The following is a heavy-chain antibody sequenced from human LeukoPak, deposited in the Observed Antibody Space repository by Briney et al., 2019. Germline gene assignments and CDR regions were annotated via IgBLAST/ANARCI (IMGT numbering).Heavy chain of an antibody. CDR2: INPNSGGT. V-gene: IGHV1-2*02. CDR1: GYTFTGYY. Sequence: ASVKVSCKASGYTFTGYYMHWVRQAPGQGLEWMGWINPNSGGTNYAQKFQGRVTMARDTSISTAYIELSRLRSDDTAVYYCARMFRYCSSTSCLPYFDDWGQGTLVTVSS. J-gene: IGHJ4*02. CDR3: ARMFRYCSSTSCLPYFDD. D-gene: IGHD2-2*01.